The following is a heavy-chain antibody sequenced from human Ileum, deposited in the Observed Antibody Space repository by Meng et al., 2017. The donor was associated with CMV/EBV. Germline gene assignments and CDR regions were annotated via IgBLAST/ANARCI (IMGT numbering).Heavy chain of an antibody. CDR2: IRYYGSKK. V-gene: IGHV3-30*02. CDR1: GFTFSSYG. Sequence: GGSLRLSCAASGFTFSSYGMHWVRQAPGKGLEWVAFIRYYGSKKYYADSVKDRFTISSDNSKNTLYLQMNSLRAEDPAVYYCAKDPLGYSSSTSYLGLDPWGQGTLVTVSS. CDR3: AKDPLGYSSSTSYLGLDP. J-gene: IGHJ5*02. D-gene: IGHD2-2*01.